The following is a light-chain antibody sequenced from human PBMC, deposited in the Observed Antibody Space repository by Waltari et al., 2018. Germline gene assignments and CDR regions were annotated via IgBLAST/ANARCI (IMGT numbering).Light chain of an antibody. Sequence: ELELTQSPATLSLSPGERATLSCRASQSVRSHLAWYQQKPVQAHRLRIYDASSRATGIPDRFSGSGSGTDFTLTISSLEPEDFAVYYCQQRSDWRTFGQGTKVEIK. CDR2: DAS. CDR1: QSVRSH. J-gene: IGKJ1*01. CDR3: QQRSDWRT. V-gene: IGKV3-11*01.